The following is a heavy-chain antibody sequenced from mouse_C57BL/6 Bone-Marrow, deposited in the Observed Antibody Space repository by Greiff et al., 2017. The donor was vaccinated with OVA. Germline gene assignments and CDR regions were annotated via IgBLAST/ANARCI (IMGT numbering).Heavy chain of an antibody. CDR2: IYPGDGDT. CDR1: GYAFSGSW. V-gene: IGHV1-82*01. J-gene: IGHJ3*01. CDR3: ATIYYYGSSYVPFAY. Sequence: QVQLQQSGPELVRPGASVKISCKASGYAFSGSWMNWVKQRPGKGLEWIGRIYPGDGDTNYNGKFKGKATLTADKSSSTAYMQLSSLTSEDSAVYFCATIYYYGSSYVPFAYWGQGTLVTVSA. D-gene: IGHD1-1*01.